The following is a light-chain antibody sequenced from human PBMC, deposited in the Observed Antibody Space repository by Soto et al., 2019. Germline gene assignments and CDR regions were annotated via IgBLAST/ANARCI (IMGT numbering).Light chain of an antibody. Sequence: DIQMTQSPSSLSASVGDRVTITCQASQDIYISLSWYQHKPGKAPKLLLFDASYLETGVPSRFSGGGSGTDFTFTISSLQPEDIATYYCQQYDNLPLTFGGGTKVEIK. CDR3: QQYDNLPLT. CDR2: DAS. V-gene: IGKV1-33*01. CDR1: QDIYIS. J-gene: IGKJ4*01.